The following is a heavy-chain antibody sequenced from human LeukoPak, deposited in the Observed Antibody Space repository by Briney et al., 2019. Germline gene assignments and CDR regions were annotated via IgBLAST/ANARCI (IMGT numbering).Heavy chain of an antibody. D-gene: IGHD3-22*01. CDR2: MSSDGRNR. Sequence: GGSLRLSCAASGFTFSDYAMHWVRQAPGRGLEWVAVMSSDGRNRFYGDFVKGRFIISGDNSKNTLYLQINTLTIEDTAVYYCARGSVASTYSSSYYWGPGTLVTVSS. J-gene: IGHJ4*02. CDR3: ARGSVASTYSSSYY. CDR1: GFTFSDYA. V-gene: IGHV3-30*04.